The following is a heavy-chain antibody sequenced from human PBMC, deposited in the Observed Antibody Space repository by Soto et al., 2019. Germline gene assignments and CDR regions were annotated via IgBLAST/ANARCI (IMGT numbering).Heavy chain of an antibody. Sequence: ASVKVSCKTSGYTFTAYDIYWVRQAPGQGLEWMGWIRAYNGDTNYAQKFQTRVTMTTDKSTDTAYMDLRSLTSDDTAIYYCARAGAAPYYYYGLDVWGQGTTVTVSS. CDR2: IRAYNGDT. CDR1: GYTFTAYD. J-gene: IGHJ6*02. D-gene: IGHD3-10*01. V-gene: IGHV1-18*01. CDR3: ARAGAAPYYYYGLDV.